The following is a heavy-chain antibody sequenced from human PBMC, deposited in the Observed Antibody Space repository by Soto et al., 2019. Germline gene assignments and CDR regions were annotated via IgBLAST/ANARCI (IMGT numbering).Heavy chain of an antibody. CDR3: ARDPRPKRRYYYYGMDV. CDR1: GYTFSSYA. CDR2: IIPIFGTA. V-gene: IGHV1-69*01. J-gene: IGHJ6*02. Sequence: QVQLVQSGAEVKKPGASVKVSCKASGYTFSSYAISWVRQAPGQGLEWMGGIIPIFGTANYAQKFQGRVTITADESTSTAYMELSSLRSEDTAVYYCARDPRPKRRYYYYGMDVWGQGTTVTVSS.